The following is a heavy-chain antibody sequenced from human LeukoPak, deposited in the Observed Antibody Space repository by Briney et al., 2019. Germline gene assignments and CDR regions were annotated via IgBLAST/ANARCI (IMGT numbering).Heavy chain of an antibody. CDR3: ARDHGGWYY. V-gene: IGHV3-11*01. D-gene: IGHD6-19*01. CDR2: ISSSGSTI. J-gene: IGHJ4*02. Sequence: WGVLSLSCAAPGFPFSDYFMSWIRQATGQGLEWVSYISSSGSTIYYADSVKGRFTISRDNAKNSLYLQMNSLRAEDTAVYYCARDHGGWYYWGQGTLVTVSS. CDR1: GFPFSDYF.